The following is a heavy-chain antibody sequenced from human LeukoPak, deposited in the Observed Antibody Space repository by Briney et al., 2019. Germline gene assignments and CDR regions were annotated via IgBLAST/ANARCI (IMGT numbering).Heavy chain of an antibody. CDR2: ISGSGGST. D-gene: IGHD3-10*01. CDR3: AKDRWEAYYGSGSYYMVSWFDP. V-gene: IGHV3-23*01. J-gene: IGHJ5*02. Sequence: GGSLRLSCAASGFSFSSYAMSWVRQAPGKGLEWVSDISGSGGSTYYADSVKGRFTISRDNSKNTLYLQMNSLRAEDTAVYYCAKDRWEAYYGSGSYYMVSWFDPRGQGTLVTVSS. CDR1: GFSFSSYA.